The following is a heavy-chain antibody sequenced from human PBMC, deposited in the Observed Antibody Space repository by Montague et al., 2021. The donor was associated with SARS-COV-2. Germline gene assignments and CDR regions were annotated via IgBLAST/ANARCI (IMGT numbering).Heavy chain of an antibody. CDR1: GGSISSYH. V-gene: IGHV4-59*08. CDR2: IYYSGST. J-gene: IGHJ3*01. CDR3: ARQIPLRTHIVVVTALLGGDFTL. D-gene: IGHD2-21*02. Sequence: SETLSLTRTASGGSISSYHWSWIRQTPGKGLEWIGHIYYSGSTNXNPSLKTRVTISIDTPKNQFSLKLSSVTAADTAVYYCARQIPLRTHIVVVTALLGGDFTLLGQAETVTLTS.